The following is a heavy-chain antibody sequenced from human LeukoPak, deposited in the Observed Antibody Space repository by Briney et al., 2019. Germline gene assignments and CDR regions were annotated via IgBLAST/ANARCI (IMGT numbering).Heavy chain of an antibody. CDR2: IYYSGST. CDR3: ARHEGTYYDFWSGYLGFDY. CDR1: GGSISSSSYY. D-gene: IGHD3-3*01. Sequence: PSETLSLTCTVSGGSISSSSYYWGWIRQPPGKGLEWIGSIYYSGSTYYNPSLKSRVTISVDTSKNQFSLKLSSVTAADTAVYYCARHEGTYYDFWSGYLGFDYWGQGTLVTVSS. J-gene: IGHJ4*02. V-gene: IGHV4-39*01.